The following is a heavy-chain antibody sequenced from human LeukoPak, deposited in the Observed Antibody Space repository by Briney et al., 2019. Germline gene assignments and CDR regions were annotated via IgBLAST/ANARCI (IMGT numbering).Heavy chain of an antibody. D-gene: IGHD2-2*01. CDR3: AKDREVSAARVYDY. Sequence: GGSLRLSCAASGFTFSNYVLIWVRQAPARGLEWVSAITGSGGTTSYADSVKGRFTISRDNSRNTLYLQMNSLRAEDAAVYYCAKDREVSAARVYDYWGQGTLVTVSS. CDR2: ITGSGGTT. V-gene: IGHV3-23*01. J-gene: IGHJ4*02. CDR1: GFTFSNYV.